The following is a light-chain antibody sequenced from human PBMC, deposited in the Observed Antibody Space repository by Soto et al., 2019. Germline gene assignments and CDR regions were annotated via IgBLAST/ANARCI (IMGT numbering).Light chain of an antibody. Sequence: ELVMTQSPDTLSVSPGERATLLCRASQSVRNNLAWYQQKPGQAPRLLIYGVSTRATGVPARFSGSGSGTDFTLTISRLEPEDFAVYYCQQYGSSPLTFGGGTKVDIK. CDR3: QQYGSSPLT. CDR1: QSVRNN. J-gene: IGKJ4*01. V-gene: IGKV3-20*01. CDR2: GVS.